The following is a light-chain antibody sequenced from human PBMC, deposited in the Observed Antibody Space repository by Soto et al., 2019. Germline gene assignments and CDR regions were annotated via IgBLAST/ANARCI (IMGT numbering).Light chain of an antibody. CDR2: YEI. CDR1: DIGSKS. CDR3: HVWDSDTNPVV. V-gene: IGLV3-21*01. J-gene: IGLJ2*01. Sequence: SYELTQPPSVSVAPGMTARITCGGSDIGSKSVHWYQQKPGQAPVLVIYYEIDRPSGIPERFSGSNSGNTATLTITRVDAGDEADYYCHVWDSDTNPVVFGGGTKLTVL.